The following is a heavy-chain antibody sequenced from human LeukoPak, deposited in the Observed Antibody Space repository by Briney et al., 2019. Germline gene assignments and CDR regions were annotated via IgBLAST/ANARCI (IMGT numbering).Heavy chain of an antibody. Sequence: ASVKVSCKASGYTFTSYYMHWVRQAPGQGHEMMGIINPSGGSTSYAQKFQGRVTMTRDMSMSTVYMELSSLRSEDTAVYYCARDLDCSSTSCPFDPWGQGTLVTVSS. CDR3: ARDLDCSSTSCPFDP. CDR2: INPSGGST. J-gene: IGHJ5*02. D-gene: IGHD2-2*01. V-gene: IGHV1-46*01. CDR1: GYTFTSYY.